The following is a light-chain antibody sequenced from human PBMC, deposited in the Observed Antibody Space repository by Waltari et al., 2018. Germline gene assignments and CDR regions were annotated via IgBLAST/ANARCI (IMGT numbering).Light chain of an antibody. CDR2: RDN. CDR1: GSNVGFNS. Sequence: QSVLTQPPSASGTPGQRVTIPCSGRGSNVGFNSVYWTQQIPGTAPKLPIYRDNQRPSGVPDRFSGSKSGASASLAVSGLRSEDEADYYCAVWDDSLGTFVFGTGTQVTV. V-gene: IGLV1-47*01. J-gene: IGLJ1*01. CDR3: AVWDDSLGTFV.